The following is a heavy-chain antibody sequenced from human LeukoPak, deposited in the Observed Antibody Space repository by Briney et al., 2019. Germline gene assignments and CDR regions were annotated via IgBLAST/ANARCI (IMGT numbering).Heavy chain of an antibody. D-gene: IGHD2-2*01. CDR1: GGSISSGGYY. V-gene: IGHV4-31*03. CDR3: ARDSVVPAAIGGWYFDL. J-gene: IGHJ2*01. Sequence: SQTLSLTCTVSGGSISSGGYYWSWIRQHPGKGLEWIGYIYYSGSTYYNPSLKSRVTISVDTSKNQFSLKLSSVTAADTAVYYCARDSVVPAAIGGWYFDLWGRGTLVTVSP. CDR2: IYYSGST.